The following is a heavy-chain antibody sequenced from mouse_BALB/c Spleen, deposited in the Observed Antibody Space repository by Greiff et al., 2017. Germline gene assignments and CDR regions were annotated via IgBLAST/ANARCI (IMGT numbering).Heavy chain of an antibody. V-gene: IGHV14-4*02. CDR3: NPEYGNMDY. D-gene: IGHD2-10*02. J-gene: IGHJ4*01. CDR1: GFNIKDYY. Sequence: VQLKESGAELVRSGASVKLSCTASGFNIKDYYMHWVKQRPEQGLEWIGWIDPENGDTEYAPKFQGKATMTADTSSNTAYLQLSSLTSEDTAVYYCNPEYGNMDYWGQGTSVTVSS. CDR2: IDPENGDT.